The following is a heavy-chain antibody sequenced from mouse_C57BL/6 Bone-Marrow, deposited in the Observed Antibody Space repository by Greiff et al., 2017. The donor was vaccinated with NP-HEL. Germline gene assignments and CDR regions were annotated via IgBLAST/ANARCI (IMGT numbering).Heavy chain of an antibody. J-gene: IGHJ4*01. V-gene: IGHV14-4*01. D-gene: IGHD2-2*01. Sequence: VQLKQSGAELVRPGASVKLSCTASGFNIKDDYMHWVKQRPEQGLEWIGWIDPENGDTEYASKFQGKATITADTSSNTAYLQLSSLTSEDTAVYYCTTPYGYFYYYAMDYWGQGTSVTVSS. CDR3: TTPYGYFYYYAMDY. CDR1: GFNIKDDY. CDR2: IDPENGDT.